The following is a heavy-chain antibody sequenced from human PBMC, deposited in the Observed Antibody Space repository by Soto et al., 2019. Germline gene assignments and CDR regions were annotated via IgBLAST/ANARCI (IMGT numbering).Heavy chain of an antibody. Sequence: QVQLVQSGAAVKKPGASVKVSCKTSGYTFTTYGISWVRQAPGQGLEWMGWISAYNGNTNYAQKFQGRVTMTTDTSANLAYMELKGLRSDDTVVYYCARERGGYCSGGSCLDAFDIWGQGTMVSVSS. J-gene: IGHJ3*02. CDR1: GYTFTTYG. D-gene: IGHD2-15*01. CDR3: ARERGGYCSGGSCLDAFDI. CDR2: ISAYNGNT. V-gene: IGHV1-18*01.